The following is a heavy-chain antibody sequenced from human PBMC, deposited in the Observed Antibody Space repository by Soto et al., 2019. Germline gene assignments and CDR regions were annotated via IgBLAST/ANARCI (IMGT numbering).Heavy chain of an antibody. CDR2: IYHSGST. J-gene: IGHJ4*02. D-gene: IGHD6-19*01. Sequence: QVHLQESGPGPIKPSGTLSLTCAVSGGSISSNWWSWVRQPPGKGLGWIGEIYHSGSTNYNPSLMNRVTMSMDKSQNHLSLNLNSVTAADTAVYYCARHIAVSGTRGFDFWGRGTLVTVSS. CDR3: ARHIAVSGTRGFDF. CDR1: GGSISSNW. V-gene: IGHV4-4*02.